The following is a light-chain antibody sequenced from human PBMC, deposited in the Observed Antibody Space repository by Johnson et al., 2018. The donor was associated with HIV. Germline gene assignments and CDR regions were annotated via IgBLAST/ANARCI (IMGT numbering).Light chain of an antibody. CDR2: ENN. CDR1: SSNVGSSF. J-gene: IGLJ1*01. CDR3: GTWDSSLSVYV. V-gene: IGLV1-51*01. Sequence: QSILTQPPSVSEAPGQTVTISCSGSSSNVGSSFVSWYRQVPGTAPKLLIYENNKRPSGIPDRFSGSKYGTSATLGITGLQTGDEADYYCGTWDSSLSVYVFGTGTKVTVL.